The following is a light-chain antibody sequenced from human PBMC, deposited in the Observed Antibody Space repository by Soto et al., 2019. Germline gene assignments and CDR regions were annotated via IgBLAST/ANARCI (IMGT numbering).Light chain of an antibody. J-gene: IGLJ1*01. CDR1: TSAVGSYNL. V-gene: IGLV2-23*01. Sequence: QSVLTQPASVSGSPGQSITISCTRTTSAVGSYNLVSWYQQHPGKAPTLMIYDGSKRPSGVSKRFSGSKSGNTASLTISGLQAEDEADYYCFSYAGSSTYVFGSGTKGTV. CDR2: DGS. CDR3: FSYAGSSTYV.